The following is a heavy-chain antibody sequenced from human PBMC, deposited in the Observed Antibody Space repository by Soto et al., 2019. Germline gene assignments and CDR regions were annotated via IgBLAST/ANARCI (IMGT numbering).Heavy chain of an antibody. D-gene: IGHD3-10*01. V-gene: IGHV4-39*01. CDR1: GGSISSSSYY. J-gene: IGHJ4*02. CDR2: IYYSGST. Sequence: SETLSLTCTVSGGSISSSSYYWGWIRQPPGKGLEWIGSIYYSGSTYYNPSLKSRVTISVDTSKNQFSLKLSSVTAADTAVYYCARHGYYGSGSRGLCDYWGQGTLVTVSS. CDR3: ARHGYYGSGSRGLCDY.